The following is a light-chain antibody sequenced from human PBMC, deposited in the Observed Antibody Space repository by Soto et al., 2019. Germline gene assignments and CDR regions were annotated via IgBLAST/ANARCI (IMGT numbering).Light chain of an antibody. V-gene: IGLV2-14*01. CDR2: EVS. CDR1: SGDVGTYNH. J-gene: IGLJ1*01. Sequence: QSVLTQPASVSGAPGQSIRVSCAGGSGDVGTYNHVSWYQQHPGKAPQLIIYEVSNRPSGLSNRFSASKSGNTASLTISGLQAEDEADYYCCSYTTSSTLVFGTGTKVTVL. CDR3: CSYTTSSTLV.